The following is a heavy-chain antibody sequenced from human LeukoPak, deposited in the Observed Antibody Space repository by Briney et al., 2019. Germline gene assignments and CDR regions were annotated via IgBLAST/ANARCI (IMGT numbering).Heavy chain of an antibody. CDR3: ARISWNSRAFDF. CDR1: GFIFSSYS. J-gene: IGHJ4*02. V-gene: IGHV3-48*01. Sequence: GGSLRLSCAASGFIFSSYSMNWVRQAPGKGLEWVSYISSSSNTIYYADSVKGRFTISRDNAKNSLCLQMNSLRAEDTAVYYCARISWNSRAFDFWGLGTLVTVSS. D-gene: IGHD1-7*01. CDR2: ISSSSNTI.